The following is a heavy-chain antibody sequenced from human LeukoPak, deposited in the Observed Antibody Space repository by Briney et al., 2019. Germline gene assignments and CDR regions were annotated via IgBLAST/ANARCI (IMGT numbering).Heavy chain of an antibody. D-gene: IGHD2-2*01. V-gene: IGHV5-51*01. Sequence: GESLKISCKGSGYSFTSYWIGWVRQMPGKGLGWMGIIYPGDSDTRYSPSFQGQVTISADKSISTAYLQWSSLKASDTAMYYCARHIGSAEGVDWFDPWGQGTLVTVSS. J-gene: IGHJ5*02. CDR3: ARHIGSAEGVDWFDP. CDR2: IYPGDSDT. CDR1: GYSFTSYW.